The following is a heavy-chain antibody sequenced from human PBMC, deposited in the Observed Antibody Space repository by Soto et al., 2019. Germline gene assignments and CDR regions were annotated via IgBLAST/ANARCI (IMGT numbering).Heavy chain of an antibody. CDR2: IIPIFGTA. CDR1: GGTFSSYA. Sequence: QVQLVQSGAEVKKPGSSVKVSCKASGGTFSSYAISWVRQAPGPGLEWMGGIIPIFGTANYEQKFQGIVTITADESTSTAYRELSSLRAEDTAVYYCARRTVLLNFDPWGQGTLVTVSS. D-gene: IGHD3-10*01. V-gene: IGHV1-69*01. J-gene: IGHJ5*02. CDR3: ARRTVLLNFDP.